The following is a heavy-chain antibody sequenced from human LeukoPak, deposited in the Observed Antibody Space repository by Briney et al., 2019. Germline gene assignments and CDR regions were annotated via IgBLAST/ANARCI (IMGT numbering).Heavy chain of an antibody. CDR3: AKDSNYDFWSGNQAFDY. D-gene: IGHD3-3*01. J-gene: IGHJ4*02. CDR1: GFTFDDYA. Sequence: GRSLRLSCAASGFTFDDYAMRWVRQAPGKGVEGVSGISWNSGSIGYADSVKGRFTISRDNAKNSLYLQMNSLRAEDTALYYCAKDSNYDFWSGNQAFDYWGQGTLVTVSS. CDR2: ISWNSGSI. V-gene: IGHV3-9*01.